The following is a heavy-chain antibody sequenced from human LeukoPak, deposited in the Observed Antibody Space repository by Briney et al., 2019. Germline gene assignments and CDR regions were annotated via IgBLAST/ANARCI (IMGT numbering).Heavy chain of an antibody. D-gene: IGHD6-6*01. V-gene: IGHV4-38-2*02. CDR1: GYSISSGYY. CDR3: ARSPYSSSPPYFDY. CDR2: IYHSGST. J-gene: IGHJ4*02. Sequence: PSETLSLTCTVSGYSISSGYYWGWIRQPPGKGLEWIGSIYHSGSTYYNPSLKSRVTISEDRSKNQFSLKLSSVTAADTAVYYCARSPYSSSPPYFDYWGQGTLVTVSS.